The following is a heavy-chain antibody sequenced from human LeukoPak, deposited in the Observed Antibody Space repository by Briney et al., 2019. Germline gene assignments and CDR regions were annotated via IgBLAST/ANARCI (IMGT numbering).Heavy chain of an antibody. CDR3: ARGVHYYYDNSGLIDY. V-gene: IGHV3-74*03. CDR1: GFTLSNYW. CDR2: INTGGIRP. Sequence: GASLRLFCAASGFTLSNYWMHWVRQAPGKGLVCVSRINTGGIRPARGDSVTGQFTVSRDNAVKTLYLQMNSLRAEDTAVYYCARGVHYYYDNSGLIDYWGQGTLVSVS. J-gene: IGHJ4*02. D-gene: IGHD3-22*01.